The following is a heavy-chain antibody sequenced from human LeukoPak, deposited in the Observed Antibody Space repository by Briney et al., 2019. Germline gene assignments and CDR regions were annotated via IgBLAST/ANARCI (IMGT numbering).Heavy chain of an antibody. CDR2: INHSGST. CDR1: GGSFSGYY. D-gene: IGHD2-2*01. V-gene: IGHV4-34*01. CDR3: ARYCSSTSCRPFDY. Sequence: PSETLSLTCAVYGGSFSGYYWSWIRQPPGKGLEWIGEINHSGSTNYNPSLKSRVTISVDTSKNQFSLKLSSVTAADTAVYYCARYCSSTSCRPFDYWGQGTLVTVSS. J-gene: IGHJ4*02.